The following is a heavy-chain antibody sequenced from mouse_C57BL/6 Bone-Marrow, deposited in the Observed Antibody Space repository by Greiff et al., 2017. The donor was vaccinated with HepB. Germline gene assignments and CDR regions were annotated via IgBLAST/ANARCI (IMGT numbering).Heavy chain of an antibody. CDR3: ATDWFAY. CDR2: ISYDGSN. Sequence: VQLKESGPGLVKPSQSLSLTCSVTGYSITSGYYWNWIRQFPGNKLEWMGYISYDGSNNYNPSLKNRISITRDTSKNQFFLKLNSVTTEDTATYYCATDWFAYWGQGTLVTVSA. CDR1: GYSITSGYY. J-gene: IGHJ3*01. V-gene: IGHV3-6*01.